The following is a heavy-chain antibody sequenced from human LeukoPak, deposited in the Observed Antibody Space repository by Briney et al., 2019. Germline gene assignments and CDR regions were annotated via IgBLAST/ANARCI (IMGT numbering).Heavy chain of an antibody. CDR2: INPNSGGT. J-gene: IGHJ6*04. V-gene: IGHV1-2*02. Sequence: ASVKVSCKASGYTFTGYYMNWVRQAPGQGLEWMGWINPNSGGTNYAQKFQGRVTMTRDTSISTAYMELSRLRSDDTAVYYCARGRKDERPYYYDVWGKGTTVTISS. CDR3: ARGRKDERPYYYDV. CDR1: GYTFTGYY. D-gene: IGHD3-10*01.